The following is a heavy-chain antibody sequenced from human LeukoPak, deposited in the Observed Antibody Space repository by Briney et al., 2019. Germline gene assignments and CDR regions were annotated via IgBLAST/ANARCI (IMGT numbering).Heavy chain of an antibody. CDR2: IKQDGSER. CDR1: GFTFSSYW. V-gene: IGHV3-7*01. D-gene: IGHD6-19*01. Sequence: GGSLRLSCAASGFTFSSYWMSWVRQAPGKGLEWVANIKQDGSERYYVGSVKGRFTISRDSAKNSLYLQMNTLGAEDTAVYYCARVPTRAAVAGSLDYWGQGTMVTVSS. J-gene: IGHJ4*02. CDR3: ARVPTRAAVAGSLDY.